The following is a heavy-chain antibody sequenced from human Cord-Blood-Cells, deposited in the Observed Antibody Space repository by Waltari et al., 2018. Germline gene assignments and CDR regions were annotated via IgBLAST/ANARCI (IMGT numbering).Heavy chain of an antibody. CDR3: ARRGLLRLFDY. J-gene: IGHJ4*02. Sequence: QLQLQESGPGLVKPSEPLSLTCTVSGGPISSSSYYWGWTRQPPGKWVEWIGIIYYSGSTYYNPSLMSRVTISVDTSKNQFSLKLSSVTAADTAVYYCARRGLLRLFDYWGQGTLVTVSS. CDR1: GGPISSSSYY. D-gene: IGHD3-22*01. CDR2: IYYSGST. V-gene: IGHV4-39*01.